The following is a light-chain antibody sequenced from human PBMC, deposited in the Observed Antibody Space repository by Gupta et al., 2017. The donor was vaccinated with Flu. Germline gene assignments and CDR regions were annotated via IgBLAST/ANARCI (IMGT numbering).Light chain of an antibody. Sequence: EIVFTQSPGTLSLSPGERATLSCRASQSVSSSYLAWYQQKPGQAPRLLIYGASSRATGIPDRLSGSGSGTDFTLTISRLEPEDFAVYYCQQYGSSPLWTFGQGTKVEIK. CDR2: GAS. CDR3: QQYGSSPLWT. CDR1: QSVSSSY. J-gene: IGKJ1*01. V-gene: IGKV3-20*01.